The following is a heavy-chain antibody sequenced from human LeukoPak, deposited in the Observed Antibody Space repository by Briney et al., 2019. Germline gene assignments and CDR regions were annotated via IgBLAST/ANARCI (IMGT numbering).Heavy chain of an antibody. CDR2: INHSGST. J-gene: IGHJ4*02. CDR1: GGSISSGSYY. CDR3: ARHIVVVSWPVRRRSYYFDY. D-gene: IGHD2-15*01. V-gene: IGHV4-39*01. Sequence: PSETLSLTCTVSGGSISSGSYYWSWIRQPPGTGLEWIGEINHSGSTNYNPSLKSRVTISVDTSKNQFSLKLSSVTAADTAVYYCARHIVVVSWPVRRRSYYFDYWGQGTLVTVSS.